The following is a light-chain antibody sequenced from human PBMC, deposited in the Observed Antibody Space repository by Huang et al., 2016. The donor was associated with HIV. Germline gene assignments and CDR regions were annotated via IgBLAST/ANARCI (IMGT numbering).Light chain of an antibody. CDR1: QSVGDN. CDR3: QQYNNRPLT. Sequence: EIVMTQSPATLSVSPGERATLSCRASQSVGDNLAWYQQTPGQAPRLLVYSASIRAIASPARFSGSGSGTEFTLTISGLQSEDFAVYYCQQYNNRPLTFGGGTKVEI. V-gene: IGKV3-15*01. J-gene: IGKJ4*01. CDR2: SAS.